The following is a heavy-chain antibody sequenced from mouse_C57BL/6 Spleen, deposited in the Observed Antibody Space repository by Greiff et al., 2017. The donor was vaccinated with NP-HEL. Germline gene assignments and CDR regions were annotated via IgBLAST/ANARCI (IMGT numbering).Heavy chain of an antibody. Sequence: QVQLKESGPELVKPGASVKISCKASGYAFSSSWMNWVKQRPGKGLEWIGRIYPGDGDTNYNGKFKGKATLTADKSSSPAYMQLSSLQSEDAAVYFCARSGYYSNPAGYFDVWGTGTTVTVSS. J-gene: IGHJ1*03. CDR3: ARSGYYSNPAGYFDV. D-gene: IGHD2-5*01. V-gene: IGHV1-82*01. CDR2: IYPGDGDT. CDR1: GYAFSSSW.